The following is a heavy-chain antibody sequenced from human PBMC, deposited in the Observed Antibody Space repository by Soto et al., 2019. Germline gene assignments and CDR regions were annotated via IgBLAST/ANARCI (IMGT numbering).Heavy chain of an antibody. D-gene: IGHD6-19*01. CDR2: ISYDGSNK. Sequence: QVQLVESGGGVVQPGRSLRLSCAASGFTFSSYGMHWVRQAPGKGLEWVAVISYDGSNKYYADSVKGRFTISRDNSKNTLYRQMNSLRAEDTAVYYCAKEGGAVAELGYMDVWGKGTTVTVSS. CDR3: AKEGGAVAELGYMDV. CDR1: GFTFSSYG. V-gene: IGHV3-30*18. J-gene: IGHJ6*03.